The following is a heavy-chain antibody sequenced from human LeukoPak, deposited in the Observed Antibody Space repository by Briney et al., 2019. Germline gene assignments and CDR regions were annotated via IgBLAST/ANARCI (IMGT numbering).Heavy chain of an antibody. CDR3: ARGLLWFGEWRKRRRNNWFDP. Sequence: GGSLRLSCAASGFTFSSYGMPWVRQAPGKGLEWVAVISYDGSNRYYADSVKGRFTISRDNSKNTLYLQMNSLRAEDTAVYYCARGLLWFGEWRKRRRNNWFDPWGQGTLVTVSS. CDR2: ISYDGSNR. V-gene: IGHV3-30*03. CDR1: GFTFSSYG. J-gene: IGHJ5*02. D-gene: IGHD3-10*01.